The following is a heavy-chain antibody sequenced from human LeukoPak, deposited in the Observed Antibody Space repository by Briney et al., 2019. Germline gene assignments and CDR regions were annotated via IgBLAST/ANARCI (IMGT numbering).Heavy chain of an antibody. Sequence: ASVKVSCKASGGTFSSYAISWVRQAPGQGLEWMGGIIPIFGTANYAQKFQGRVTITTDESTSTAYMELSSLGSEDTAVYYCARDRVAARPYYYYYMDVWGKGTTVTVSS. J-gene: IGHJ6*03. D-gene: IGHD6-6*01. CDR1: GGTFSSYA. CDR3: ARDRVAARPYYYYYMDV. CDR2: IIPIFGTA. V-gene: IGHV1-69*05.